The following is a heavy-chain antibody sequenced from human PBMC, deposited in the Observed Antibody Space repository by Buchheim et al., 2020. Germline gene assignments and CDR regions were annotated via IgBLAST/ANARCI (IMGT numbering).Heavy chain of an antibody. CDR2: IYSGGST. CDR3: ARFSGSWYGGGVYYYYGMDV. V-gene: IGHV3-66*01. Sequence: EVQLVESGGGLVQPGGSLRLSCAASGFTVSSNYMSWVRQAPGKGLEWVSVIYSGGSTYYADSVKGRFTISRDNSKNKLYLQMNSLRAEDTAVYYCARFSGSWYGGGVYYYYGMDVWGQGTT. J-gene: IGHJ6*02. D-gene: IGHD6-13*01. CDR1: GFTVSSNY.